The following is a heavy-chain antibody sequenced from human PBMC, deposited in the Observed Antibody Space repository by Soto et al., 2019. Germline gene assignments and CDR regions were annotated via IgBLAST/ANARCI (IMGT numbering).Heavy chain of an antibody. D-gene: IGHD6-19*01. J-gene: IGHJ4*02. Sequence: QVQLVESGGGVVQPGRSLRLSCAASGFTFSSYGMHWVRQAPGKGLEWVAVISYDGSNKYYADSVKGRFTISRDNSKNTLYLQMHSLRAEDTAVYYCAKGAEGQWLSFDYWGQGTLVTVSS. CDR3: AKGAEGQWLSFDY. V-gene: IGHV3-30*18. CDR2: ISYDGSNK. CDR1: GFTFSSYG.